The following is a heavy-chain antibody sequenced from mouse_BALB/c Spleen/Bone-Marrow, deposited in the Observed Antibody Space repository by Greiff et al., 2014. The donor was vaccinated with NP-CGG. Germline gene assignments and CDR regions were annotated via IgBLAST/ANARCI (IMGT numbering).Heavy chain of an antibody. Sequence: VQLQQSGPELVKPGASMKISCKASGYSFTGYTMNWVKQSHGKSLEWIGLINPYNGGTSYNQKFKGKATLTVDKSSNTAYMELLSLTSEDSAVYYCTRMDGNYLYYYAVDYWGQGTSVTVSS. CDR2: INPYNGGT. D-gene: IGHD2-1*01. J-gene: IGHJ4*01. CDR3: TRMDGNYLYYYAVDY. V-gene: IGHV1-18*01. CDR1: GYSFTGYT.